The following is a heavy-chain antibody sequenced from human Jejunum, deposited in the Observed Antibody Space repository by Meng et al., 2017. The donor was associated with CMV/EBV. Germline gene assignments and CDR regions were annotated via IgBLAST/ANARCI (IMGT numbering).Heavy chain of an antibody. CDR3: ASHQQFCSGGSCYSLGYYYGMDV. J-gene: IGHJ6*02. V-gene: IGHV1-8*01. D-gene: IGHD2-15*01. CDR2: MNPNNGNT. Sequence: NWVRPAHGKGLEGMGWMNPNNGNTGYTQKFQGRFTMTWDTSISTAYMELSSLRSEDTAIYYCASHQQFCSGGSCYSLGYYYGMDVWGQGTTVTVSS.